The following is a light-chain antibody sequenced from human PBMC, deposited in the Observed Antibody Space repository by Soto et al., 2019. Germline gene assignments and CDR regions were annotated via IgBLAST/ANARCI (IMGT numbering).Light chain of an antibody. Sequence: EIVLTQSPGTLSLSPGERATLSCRASQSVSSSYLAWYQQKPGQAPRLLIYGASSRATGIPDRFSGSGSGTDFTLTISRLAPEDFAVYYCQQYGSSQTFGQGTKADIK. J-gene: IGKJ1*01. V-gene: IGKV3-20*01. CDR1: QSVSSSY. CDR2: GAS. CDR3: QQYGSSQT.